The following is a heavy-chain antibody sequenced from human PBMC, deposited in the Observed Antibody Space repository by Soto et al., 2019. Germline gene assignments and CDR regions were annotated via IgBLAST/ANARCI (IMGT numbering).Heavy chain of an antibody. CDR3: ARDTAMFDYYYGMDV. J-gene: IGHJ6*02. V-gene: IGHV1-2*02. Sequence: ASVKVSCKASGYTFTGYYMHWVRQAPGQGLEWMGWINPNSGGTNYAQKFQGRVTMTRDTSISTAYMELSRLGSDDTAVYYCARDTAMFDYYYGMDVWGQGTTGTVS. CDR2: INPNSGGT. D-gene: IGHD5-18*01. CDR1: GYTFTGYY.